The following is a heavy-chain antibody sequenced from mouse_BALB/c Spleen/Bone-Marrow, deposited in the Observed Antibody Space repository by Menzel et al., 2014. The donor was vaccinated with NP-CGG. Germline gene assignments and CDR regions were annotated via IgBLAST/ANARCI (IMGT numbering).Heavy chain of an antibody. V-gene: IGHV5-6-3*01. J-gene: IGHJ4*01. D-gene: IGHD2-3*01. CDR3: ARDGYYVFYAMDY. Sequence: VYLVESGGGLVQPGAPLKLSCAASGFTFSSYGMSWVRQTPDTRLQLVATINSNGRSTYYPDSVKGRFTVSRDNAKNTLYLQMSSLKSEDTAMYYCARDGYYVFYAMDYWGQGTSVTVSS. CDR2: INSNGRST. CDR1: GFTFSSYG.